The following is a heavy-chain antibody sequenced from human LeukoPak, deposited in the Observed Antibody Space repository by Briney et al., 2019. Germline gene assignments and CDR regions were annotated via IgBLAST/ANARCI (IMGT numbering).Heavy chain of an antibody. CDR3: AKDGQGYYDSSGYSHFDY. CDR1: GFTFSSYA. CDR2: ISGSGGST. D-gene: IGHD3-22*01. J-gene: IGHJ4*02. V-gene: IGHV3-23*01. Sequence: GGSLRLSCAASGFTFSSYAMSWVRQAPGKGLEWVSAISGSGGSTYYADSVKGRFTISRDNSKNTLYLQMNSLRAEDTAVYYCAKDGQGYYDSSGYSHFDYWGQGTLVTVSS.